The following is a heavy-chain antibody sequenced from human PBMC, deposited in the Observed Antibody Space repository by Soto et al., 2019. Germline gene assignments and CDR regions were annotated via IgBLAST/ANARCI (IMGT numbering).Heavy chain of an antibody. Sequence: ASVKVSCKASGYTFTSYYMHWVRQAPGQGLEWMGIINPSGGSTSYAQKFQGRVTMTRDTSTSTVYMELSSLRSEDTAVYYCARESVGDSSGYYLFDYWGQGTLVTVSS. CDR1: GYTFTSYY. J-gene: IGHJ4*02. D-gene: IGHD3-22*01. V-gene: IGHV1-46*01. CDR2: INPSGGST. CDR3: ARESVGDSSGYYLFDY.